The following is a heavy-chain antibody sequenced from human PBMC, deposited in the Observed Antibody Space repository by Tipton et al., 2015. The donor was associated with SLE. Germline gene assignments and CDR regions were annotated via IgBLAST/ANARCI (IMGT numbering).Heavy chain of an antibody. CDR1: GDSISSSSYY. D-gene: IGHD3-22*01. Sequence: GLVKPSETLSLTCIVSGDSISSSSYYWGWIRQPPGKGLEWVGTVYYTGNTFYTPSLKSRVTISVDTSKNQFSLNLSSVTAADTAVYYCARDEHRYDTTGYHLLGHFDFLGQGALVTVSS. CDR3: ARDEHRYDTTGYHLLGHFDF. V-gene: IGHV4-39*07. CDR2: VYYTGNT. J-gene: IGHJ4*02.